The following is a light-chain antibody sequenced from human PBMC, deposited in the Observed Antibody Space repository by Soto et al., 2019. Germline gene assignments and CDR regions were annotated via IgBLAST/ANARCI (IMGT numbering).Light chain of an antibody. V-gene: IGLV2-23*02. CDR1: SSNVGSNNL. CDR2: EVT. Sequence: QSVLTQPASVSGSPGQSITISCSGTSSNVGSNNLVSWYQQHPGKAPKLMLYEVTERPSGVSNRFSGSRSGNTASLTISGLQAEDEADYYCCSYAGHSTYVFGSGTKLTVL. J-gene: IGLJ1*01. CDR3: CSYAGHSTYV.